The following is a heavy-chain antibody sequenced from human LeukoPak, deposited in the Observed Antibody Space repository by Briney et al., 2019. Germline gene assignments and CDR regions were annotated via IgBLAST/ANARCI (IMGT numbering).Heavy chain of an antibody. CDR2: IIPIFGTA. Sequence: SVKVSCKASGGTFSSYAISWVRQAPGQGLEWVGGIIPIFGTANYAQKFQGRVTITADEATSTAYMELSSLRSEDTAVYYCARPLVVPAAYYYYYGMDVWGQGTTVTVSS. CDR3: ARPLVVPAAYYYYYGMDV. CDR1: GGTFSSYA. D-gene: IGHD2-2*01. V-gene: IGHV1-69*13. J-gene: IGHJ6*02.